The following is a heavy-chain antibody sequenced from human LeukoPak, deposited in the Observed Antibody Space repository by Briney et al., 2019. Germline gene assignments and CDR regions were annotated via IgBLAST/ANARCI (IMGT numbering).Heavy chain of an antibody. CDR1: GGSFSGYY. J-gene: IGHJ4*02. V-gene: IGHV4-34*01. Sequence: SETLSLTCAVYGGSFSGYYWSWIRQPPGKGLEWIGEINHSGSTNYNPSLKSRVTISVDTSKNQFSLKLSSVTAADTAVYYCAQTYYDILTGYYSDYWGQGALVTVSS. CDR2: INHSGST. D-gene: IGHD3-9*01. CDR3: AQTYYDILTGYYSDY.